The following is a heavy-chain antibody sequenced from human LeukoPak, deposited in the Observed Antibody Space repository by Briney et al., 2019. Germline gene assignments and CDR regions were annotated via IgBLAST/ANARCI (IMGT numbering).Heavy chain of an antibody. Sequence: GASVKVSCKASGYTFTSYAMNWVRQAPGQGLEWMGWINTNTGNPTYAQGFTGRFVFSLDTSVSTAYLQISSLKAEDTAVYYCARDVPDPEIAVAGTFDYWGQGTLVTVSS. D-gene: IGHD6-19*01. CDR1: GYTFTSYA. CDR3: ARDVPDPEIAVAGTFDY. CDR2: INTNTGNP. J-gene: IGHJ4*02. V-gene: IGHV7-4-1*02.